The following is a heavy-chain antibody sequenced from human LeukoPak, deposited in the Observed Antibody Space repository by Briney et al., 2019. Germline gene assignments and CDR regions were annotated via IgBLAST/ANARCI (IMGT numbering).Heavy chain of an antibody. Sequence: ASVKVSCKASGYTFTDCYIHWVRQAPGQGLEWMGWINPNSGATNYAQNFQGRVTMTRDTSISTGYLDLSRLRSDDTAVYYCARIAFGDYETHDYWGQGTLITVSS. CDR1: GYTFTDCY. J-gene: IGHJ4*02. CDR2: INPNSGAT. V-gene: IGHV1-2*02. CDR3: ARIAFGDYETHDY. D-gene: IGHD4-17*01.